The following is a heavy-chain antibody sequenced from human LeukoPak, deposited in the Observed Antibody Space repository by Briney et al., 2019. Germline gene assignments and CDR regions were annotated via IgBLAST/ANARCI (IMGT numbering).Heavy chain of an antibody. Sequence: ASVKVSCKASGYTFTSYDINWVRQATGQGLEWMGWMNPNSGNTGYAQRFQGRVTITRNTSISTAYMELSSLRSEDTAVYYCARVSAAAGPYYFDYWGQGTLVTVSS. CDR3: ARVSAAAGPYYFDY. V-gene: IGHV1-8*03. CDR2: MNPNSGNT. CDR1: GYTFTSYD. D-gene: IGHD6-13*01. J-gene: IGHJ4*02.